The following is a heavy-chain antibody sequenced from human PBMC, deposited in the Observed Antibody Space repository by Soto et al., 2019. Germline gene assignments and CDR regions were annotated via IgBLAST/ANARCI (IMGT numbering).Heavy chain of an antibody. D-gene: IGHD2-21*02. J-gene: IGHJ4*02. CDR2: VLHTGNT. CDR1: GGAISDSTFY. Sequence: PSETLSLTCSASGGAISDSTFYFVCIRQTPGKGLEWIGSVLHTGNTYYSPSFKSRLSISVDKSQNSFSLTLNAATAADTAVYYCDAVTAVRPILDYRGQGVPVTVSS. V-gene: IGHV4-39*02. CDR3: DAVTAVRPILDY.